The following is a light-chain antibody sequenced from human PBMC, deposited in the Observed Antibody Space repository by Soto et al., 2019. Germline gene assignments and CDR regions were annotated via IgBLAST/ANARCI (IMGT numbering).Light chain of an antibody. J-gene: IGKJ3*01. Sequence: DIQLTQSPSSVSASVGDRVTITCRASQGISSWLAWYQQEPGKAPKLLIFSASSLQSGVPSRFSGSGSGTEFTRTISSLQPEDFAVYYCQQAKSFPFTFGPGTKVDIK. CDR1: QGISSW. V-gene: IGKV1-12*01. CDR3: QQAKSFPFT. CDR2: SAS.